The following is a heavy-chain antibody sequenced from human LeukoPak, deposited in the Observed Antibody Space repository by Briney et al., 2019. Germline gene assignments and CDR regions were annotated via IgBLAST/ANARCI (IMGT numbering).Heavy chain of an antibody. CDR2: ISSNGGST. CDR3: ARGNRGYSYGSNWYFDL. J-gene: IGHJ2*01. D-gene: IGHD5-18*01. Sequence: PGGSLRLSCAASGFTFSSYAMHWVRQAPGKGLEYVSAISSNGGSTYYANSVKGRFTISRDNSKNTLYLQMGSLRAEDMAVYYCARGNRGYSYGSNWYFDLWGRGTLVTVSS. V-gene: IGHV3-64*01. CDR1: GFTFSSYA.